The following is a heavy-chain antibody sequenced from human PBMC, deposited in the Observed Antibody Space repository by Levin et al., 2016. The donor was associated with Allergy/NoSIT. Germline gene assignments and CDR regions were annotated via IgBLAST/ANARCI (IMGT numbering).Heavy chain of an antibody. Sequence: SETLSLTCTVSGGSFSNYYWSWVRQSAGRGLEWIGRIYGSGSTNYKPSLKGRISMSVDTSKNQFSLDLTSVTVADTAVYYCSRGCSGGSCSDGYGMDVWDQGTTVTVSS. CDR2: IYGSGST. D-gene: IGHD2-15*01. V-gene: IGHV4-4*07. CDR1: GGSFSNYY. CDR3: SRGCSGGSCSDGYGMDV. J-gene: IGHJ6*02.